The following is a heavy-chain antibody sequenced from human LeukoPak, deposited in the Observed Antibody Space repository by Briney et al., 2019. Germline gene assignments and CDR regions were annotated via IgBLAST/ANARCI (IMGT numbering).Heavy chain of an antibody. Sequence: SETLSLTCTVSGGSISSYYWSWIRQPPGKGLEWIGYIYYSGSTNYNPSLKSRVTISVDTSKNQFSLKPSSVTAADTAVYYCARLLYCSSTSCQKLINWFDPWGQGTLVTVSS. CDR3: ARLLYCSSTSCQKLINWFDP. CDR1: GGSISSYY. V-gene: IGHV4-59*08. J-gene: IGHJ5*02. D-gene: IGHD2-2*01. CDR2: IYYSGST.